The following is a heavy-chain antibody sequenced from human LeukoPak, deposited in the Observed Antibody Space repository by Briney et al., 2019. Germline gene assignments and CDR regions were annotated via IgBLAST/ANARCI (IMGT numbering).Heavy chain of an antibody. CDR2: IYYSGSS. V-gene: IGHV4-39*07. CDR3: ARDRFDDSSGYYYHYYYYMDV. Sequence: SETLSLTCSVSGGSISSSSSYWGWIRQPPGKGLEWIGSIYYSGSSFDNPALKSRVTISVDTSKNQFSLKLSSVTAADTAVYYCARDRFDDSSGYYYHYYYYMDVWGKGTTVTVSS. D-gene: IGHD3-22*01. J-gene: IGHJ6*03. CDR1: GGSISSSSSY.